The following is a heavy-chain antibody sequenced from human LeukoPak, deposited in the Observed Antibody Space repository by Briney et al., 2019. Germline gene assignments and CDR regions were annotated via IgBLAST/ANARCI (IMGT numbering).Heavy chain of an antibody. CDR1: GGTFSSYA. Sequence: SVKVSCKASGGTFSSYAISWVRQAPGQGLEWMGGIIPIFGTANYAQKFQGRVTITADKSTSTAYMELSSLRSEDTAVYYCAREGKGWELKGGNFDYWGQGTLVTVSS. V-gene: IGHV1-69*06. D-gene: IGHD1-26*01. CDR2: IIPIFGTA. CDR3: AREGKGWELKGGNFDY. J-gene: IGHJ4*02.